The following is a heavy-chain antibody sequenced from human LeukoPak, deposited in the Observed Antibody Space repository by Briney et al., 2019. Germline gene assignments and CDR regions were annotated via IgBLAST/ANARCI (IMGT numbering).Heavy chain of an antibody. J-gene: IGHJ4*02. CDR1: GGSISSGGSS. Sequence: SETLSLTCTVSGGSISSGGSSWSWIRQHPGKGLEWIGYIYYSGSTYCNPSLKSRISISVDTSQNQFSLKLSSVTAADTAVYYCARTIVVVPATIISYYFDYWGQGTLVTVSS. CDR3: ARTIVVVPATIISYYFDY. D-gene: IGHD2-2*02. V-gene: IGHV4-31*03. CDR2: IYYSGST.